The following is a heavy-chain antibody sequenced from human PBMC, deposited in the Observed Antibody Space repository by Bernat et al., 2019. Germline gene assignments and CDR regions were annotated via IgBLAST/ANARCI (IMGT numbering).Heavy chain of an antibody. V-gene: IGHV4-34*01. Sequence: QVQLQQWGAGLLKPSETLSLTCAVYGGSFSGYYWSWIRQPPGKGLEWIGEIYHSGSTNYNPSLKSRVTISVDKSKNQFSLKLSSVTAADTAVYYCARVRRSGYDYWGQGILVTVSS. CDR2: IYHSGST. CDR3: ARVRRSGYDY. CDR1: GGSFSGYY. D-gene: IGHD6-19*01. J-gene: IGHJ4*02.